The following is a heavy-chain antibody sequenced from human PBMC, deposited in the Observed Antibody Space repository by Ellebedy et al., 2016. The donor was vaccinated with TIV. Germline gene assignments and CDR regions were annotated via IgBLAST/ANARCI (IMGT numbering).Heavy chain of an antibody. V-gene: IGHV5-51*01. CDR1: GYSFTSYW. CDR3: ARGGYCSGTSCPYYYGMDV. J-gene: IGHJ6*02. CDR2: IYPGDSDT. D-gene: IGHD2-2*01. Sequence: GESLKISCKGSGYSFTSYWIGWVRQMPGKGLEWMGIIYPGDSDTRYSPSFQGQVTISADKSISTAYLQWSSLKASDTAMYYCARGGYCSGTSCPYYYGMDVWGQGTTVTVSS.